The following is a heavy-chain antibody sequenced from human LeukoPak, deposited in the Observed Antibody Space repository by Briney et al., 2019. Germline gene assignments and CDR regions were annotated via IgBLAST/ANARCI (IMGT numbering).Heavy chain of an antibody. CDR2: ISTSRSYI. V-gene: IGHV3-21*04. Sequence: SGGSLRLSCAASGFTFSSYSMNWVRQAPGKGLEWVSSISTSRSYIYYADSVKGRFTISRDNSKNTLYLQMNSLRAEDTAVYYCAKDLGYWGQGTLVTVSS. D-gene: IGHD3-16*01. CDR1: GFTFSSYS. CDR3: AKDLGY. J-gene: IGHJ4*02.